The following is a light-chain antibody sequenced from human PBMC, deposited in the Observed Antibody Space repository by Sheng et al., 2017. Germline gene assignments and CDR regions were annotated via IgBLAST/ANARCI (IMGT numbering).Light chain of an antibody. J-gene: IGKJ2*03. CDR2: GAS. V-gene: IGKV3-15*01. CDR3: QHYENLPYS. Sequence: IVMTQSPAALSVSPGERATLSCRASQSVSINLAWYQQKPGQAPRLLIYGASTRPTGIPARFSGSGSGTEFTLTISSLQSEDFAVYYCQHYENLPYSFGQGTKLEIK. CDR1: QSVSIN.